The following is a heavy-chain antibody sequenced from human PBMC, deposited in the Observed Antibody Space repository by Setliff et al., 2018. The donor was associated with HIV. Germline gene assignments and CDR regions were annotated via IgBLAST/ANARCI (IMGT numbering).Heavy chain of an antibody. CDR1: GFTFSDYY. V-gene: IGHV3-11*04. CDR3: ARDLRSSHGSPNYFDY. J-gene: IGHJ4*02. Sequence: PGGSPRLSCTASGFTFSDYYMSWIRQSPGKGLEWISYISSSGTTIYYADSVKGRFTISRDNAKNSLYLEMNSLRAEETAVYYCARDLRSSHGSPNYFDYWGRGALVTVSS. CDR2: ISSSGTTI. D-gene: IGHD2-15*01.